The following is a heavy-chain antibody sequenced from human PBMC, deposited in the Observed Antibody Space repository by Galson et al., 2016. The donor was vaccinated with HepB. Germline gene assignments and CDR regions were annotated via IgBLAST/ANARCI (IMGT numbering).Heavy chain of an antibody. V-gene: IGHV3-7*03. CDR2: VKRDGSER. Sequence: SLRLSCAASGFTCSSYWMSWVRQAPGKGLEWVANVKRDGSERYYVDSVKGRFTISRDNAKNSLFLQMNSLRVEDTAVYDCASGANRGRPFDYWGQGTLVTVSS. J-gene: IGHJ4*02. D-gene: IGHD3-10*01. CDR1: GFTCSSYW. CDR3: ASGANRGRPFDY.